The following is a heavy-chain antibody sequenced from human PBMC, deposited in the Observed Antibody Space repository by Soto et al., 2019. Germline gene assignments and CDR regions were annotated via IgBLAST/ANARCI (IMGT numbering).Heavy chain of an antibody. CDR1: GFTFSSYA. D-gene: IGHD6-13*01. J-gene: IGHJ6*02. V-gene: IGHV3-23*01. CDR3: AKVTKRAAAGRYEYYKYGMDV. Sequence: GGSLRLSCAASGFTFSSYAMIWVRQAPGKGLEWVSVISGSGGSSYYADSVKGRFTISRDNSKNTLFLQMNGLRAEDTAVYYCAKVTKRAAAGRYEYYKYGMDVWGQGTTVASP. CDR2: ISGSGGSS.